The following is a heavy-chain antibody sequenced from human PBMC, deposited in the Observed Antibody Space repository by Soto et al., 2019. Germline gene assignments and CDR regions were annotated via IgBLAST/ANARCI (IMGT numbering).Heavy chain of an antibody. V-gene: IGHV4-34*01. CDR3: AREEGATGFDY. Sequence: PSETLSLTCAVYGGSFIGYYWSWIRQPPGKGLEWIGEINHSGSTNYNPSLKSRVTISVDTSKNQFSLKLSSVTAADTAVYYCAREEGATGFDYWGQGTLVTVSS. CDR1: GGSFIGYY. D-gene: IGHD1-26*01. J-gene: IGHJ4*02. CDR2: INHSGST.